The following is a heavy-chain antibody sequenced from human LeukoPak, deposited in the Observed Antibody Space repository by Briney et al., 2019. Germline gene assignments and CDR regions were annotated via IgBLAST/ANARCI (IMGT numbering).Heavy chain of an antibody. CDR3: ARDLDRDSGTYYDFWSGYYTGNWFDP. Sequence: KPGGSLRLSCAASGFTFSSYAMSWVRQAPGKGLEWVSSISSSSSYIYYADSVKGRFTISRDNAKNSLYLQMNSLRAEDTAVYYCARDLDRDSGTYYDFWSGYYTGNWFDPWGQGTLVTVSS. CDR2: ISSSSSYI. CDR1: GFTFSSYA. D-gene: IGHD3-3*01. V-gene: IGHV3-21*01. J-gene: IGHJ5*02.